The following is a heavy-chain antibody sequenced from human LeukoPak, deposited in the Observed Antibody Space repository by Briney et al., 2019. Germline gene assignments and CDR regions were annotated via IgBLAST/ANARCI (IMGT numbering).Heavy chain of an antibody. CDR2: ISSSSSTI. D-gene: IGHD3-10*01. V-gene: IGHV3-48*01. CDR1: GFTFNTYS. CDR3: ARDTHYYGSGSPAFDI. J-gene: IGHJ3*02. Sequence: GGSLRLSCAASGFTFNTYSMNWVRHAPGKGLERVSYISSSSSTIHYADSVKDRFTISRDNAKNSLHLQMHSLRAEDTAVYYCARDTHYYGSGSPAFDIWGQGTMVTVSS.